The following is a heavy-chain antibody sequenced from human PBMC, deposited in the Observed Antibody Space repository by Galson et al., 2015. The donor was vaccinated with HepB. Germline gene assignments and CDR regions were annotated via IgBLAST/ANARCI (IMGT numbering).Heavy chain of an antibody. CDR2: ISSSGSTI. Sequence: SLRLSCAASGFTFSSYGMNWVRQAPGKGLEWVSYISSSGSTIYYADSVKGRFTISRDNAKNSLYLQMNSLRAEDTAVYYCARDGGELPGFDYWGQGTLVTVSS. V-gene: IGHV3-48*03. D-gene: IGHD1-26*01. J-gene: IGHJ4*02. CDR3: ARDGGELPGFDY. CDR1: GFTFSSYG.